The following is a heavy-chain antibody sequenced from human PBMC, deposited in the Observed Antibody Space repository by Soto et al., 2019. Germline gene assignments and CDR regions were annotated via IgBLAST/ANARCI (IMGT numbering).Heavy chain of an antibody. Sequence: VQLVQSGADVKKPGSSLKVSCKASGYTFTSYGISWVRQAPGQGLEWMGWIIAYNGNTNDAQKLQGRVTITKDTTTSTAYMELRSLRTDDTAVYYCTRDRSTGTTSYYYYGMDVWGQGTTVTVSS. CDR1: GYTFTSYG. D-gene: IGHD1-7*01. CDR3: TRDRSTGTTSYYYYGMDV. V-gene: IGHV1-18*01. J-gene: IGHJ6*02. CDR2: IIAYNGNT.